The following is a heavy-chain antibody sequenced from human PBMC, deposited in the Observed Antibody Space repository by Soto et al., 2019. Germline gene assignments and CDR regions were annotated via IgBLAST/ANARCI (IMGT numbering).Heavy chain of an antibody. CDR1: GYTFRNYG. Sequence: QVQLLQSGPEVKKPGASVKLSCKASGYTFRNYGINWVRQAPGQGLEGMGWISAYNGDTNYAQNFQGRVTLATDTPTNTAYLALRSLKSDDTAMYYCAQDGRQFVPTPANFDIWGKGKAVTVSS. CDR2: ISAYNGDT. CDR3: AQDGRQFVPTPANFDI. V-gene: IGHV1-18*01. D-gene: IGHD6-6*01. J-gene: IGHJ3*02.